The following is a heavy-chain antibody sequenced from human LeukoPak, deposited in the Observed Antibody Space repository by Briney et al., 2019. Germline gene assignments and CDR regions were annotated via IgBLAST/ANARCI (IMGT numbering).Heavy chain of an antibody. J-gene: IGHJ4*02. CDR2: ISSSSSYI. CDR3: AREIAAADPFDY. Sequence: GSLRLSCAASGFTFSSYSMNWVRQAPGKGLEWVSSISSSSSYIYYADSVKGRFTISRDNAKNSLYLQMNSLRAEDTAVYYCAREIAAADPFDYWGQGTLVTVSS. V-gene: IGHV3-21*01. CDR1: GFTFSSYS. D-gene: IGHD6-13*01.